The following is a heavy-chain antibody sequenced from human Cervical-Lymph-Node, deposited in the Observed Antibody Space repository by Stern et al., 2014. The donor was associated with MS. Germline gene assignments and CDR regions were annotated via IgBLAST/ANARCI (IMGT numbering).Heavy chain of an antibody. CDR2: LYYSGST. CDR3: ARAGPYDYIWGNFRHRAFYFDS. Sequence: QVQLQESGPGLVKPSETLSLMCSVSSGFIGNNYWSWIRQPPGKGLEWIGHLYYSGSTYYNPSLKSRVTISLDTSKNQLSLRLSSVTAADTAVYHCARAGPYDYIWGNFRHRAFYFDSWGQGALVTVSS. CDR1: SGFIGNNY. D-gene: IGHD3-16*02. J-gene: IGHJ4*02. V-gene: IGHV4-59*01.